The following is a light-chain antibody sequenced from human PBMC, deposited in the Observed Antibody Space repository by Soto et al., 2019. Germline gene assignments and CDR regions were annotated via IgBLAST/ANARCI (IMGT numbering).Light chain of an antibody. CDR1: QSLVYRDGNTY. CDR3: MKGTHWPPYS. J-gene: IGKJ2*03. Sequence: VVLTQSPLSLPVTLGQPASISCRSSQSLVYRDGNTYLNWFQQKPGQSPRRLFYKFSDRDSGVPDRFSGSGADTDFTLKISRVEAEDVGVYYCMKGTHWPPYSFGQGTKLEIK. V-gene: IGKV2-30*01. CDR2: KFS.